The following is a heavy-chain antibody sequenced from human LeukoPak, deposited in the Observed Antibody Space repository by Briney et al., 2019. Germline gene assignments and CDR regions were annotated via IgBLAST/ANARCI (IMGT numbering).Heavy chain of an antibody. D-gene: IGHD6-19*01. CDR1: GFSITSSYY. V-gene: IGHV4-38-2*02. Sequence: MPSETLSLTCNVSGFSITSSYYWSWIRQPPGKGLEWIGSIYHSGSTYYNPSLKSRVTISVDTSKNQFSLKLSSVTAADTAVYYCARNPYSSGWYNVDWFDPWGQGTLVTVSS. J-gene: IGHJ5*02. CDR3: ARNPYSSGWYNVDWFDP. CDR2: IYHSGST.